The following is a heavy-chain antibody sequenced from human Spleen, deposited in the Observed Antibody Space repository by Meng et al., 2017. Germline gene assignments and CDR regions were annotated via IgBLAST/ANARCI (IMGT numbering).Heavy chain of an antibody. Sequence: QVQLVQSGTEVKKPGASVKVSCKASGYTFTCYTIIWVRQAPGQGLEWMGRINPKSGDTHYAQKFQGRVTMTGDTSISTAYMELSGLRSDDTAMYYCARDEDISAAGKLFGDYWGQGTLVTVSS. V-gene: IGHV1-2*06. D-gene: IGHD6-13*01. CDR2: INPKSGDT. CDR1: GYTFTCYT. J-gene: IGHJ4*02. CDR3: ARDEDISAAGKLFGDY.